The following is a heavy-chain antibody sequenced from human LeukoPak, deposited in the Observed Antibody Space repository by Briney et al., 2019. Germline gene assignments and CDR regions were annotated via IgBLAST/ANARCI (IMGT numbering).Heavy chain of an antibody. J-gene: IGHJ4*02. CDR3: ARLSSSAWNTFDF. CDR2: MSYTGST. CDR1: GDSISTYH. Sequence: SETLSLTCSVSGDSISTYHWSWIRQAPGKGLEWIGSMSYTGSTDYNPSVKSRVTISVDSSKNQFSLRLSSLTAADTDVYHCARLSSSAWNTFDFWGQGTLVTVSS. V-gene: IGHV4-59*08. D-gene: IGHD1/OR15-1a*01.